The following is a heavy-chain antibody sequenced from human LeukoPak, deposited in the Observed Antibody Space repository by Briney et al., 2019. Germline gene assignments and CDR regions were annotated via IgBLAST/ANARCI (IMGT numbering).Heavy chain of an antibody. CDR1: GGSISSYY. CDR2: IYYSGST. J-gene: IGHJ6*03. V-gene: IGHV4-59*01. CDR3: ARAGLGYCSGGSCYSNYYYYYMDV. Sequence: SETLSLTCTVSGGSISSYYWSWIRQPPGKGLEWIGYIYYSGSTNYNPSLKSRVTISVDTSKNQFSLKLSSVTAANTAVYYCARAGLGYCSGGSCYSNYYYYYMDVWGKGTTVTVSS. D-gene: IGHD2-15*01.